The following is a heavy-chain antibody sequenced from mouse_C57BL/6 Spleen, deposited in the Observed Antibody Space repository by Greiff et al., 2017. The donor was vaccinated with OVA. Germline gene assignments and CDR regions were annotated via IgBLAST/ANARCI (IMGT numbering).Heavy chain of an antibody. Sequence: LQQPGAALVRPGSSVKLSFPASFYTFPSSWLPWVQPRPLQGLDWIGNIDPSDSETHYNQKFKDKATLTVDKSSSTAYMQLSSLTSEDSAVYYCARGGSYWYFDVWGTGTTVTVSS. CDR3: ARGGSYWYFDV. CDR1: FYTFPSSW. J-gene: IGHJ1*03. CDR2: IDPSDSET. V-gene: IGHV1-52*01.